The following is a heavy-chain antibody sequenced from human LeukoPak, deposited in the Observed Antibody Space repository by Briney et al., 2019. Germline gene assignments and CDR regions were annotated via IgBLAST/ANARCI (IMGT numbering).Heavy chain of an antibody. J-gene: IGHJ4*02. D-gene: IGHD5-12*01. CDR3: ARADIVLTIVRY. CDR1: GGSISSGDYY. Sequence: KPSQTLSLTCSVSGGSISSGDYYWSWIRQPPGKGLEWIGYIYYSGSAYYNPSINSLLTISVDTSNNKLSMKLSSVTAADSAGSYCARADIVLTIVRYWGQGTLVTVSS. CDR2: IYYSGSA. V-gene: IGHV4-30-4*01.